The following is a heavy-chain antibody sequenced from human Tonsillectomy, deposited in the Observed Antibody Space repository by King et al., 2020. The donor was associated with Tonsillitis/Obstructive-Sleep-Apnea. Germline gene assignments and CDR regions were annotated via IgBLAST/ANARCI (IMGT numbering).Heavy chain of an antibody. Sequence: VQLQQWGAGLLKPSETLSLTCAVYGGSFSGYYWSWIRQPPGKGLEWIGEIDHSGSTNSNPSLKSRITISVDTSKNLFSLKLSSVTAAETAMYYCARASEAFDIWGQGTMVTVSS. J-gene: IGHJ3*02. CDR1: GGSFSGYY. CDR2: IDHSGST. CDR3: ARASEAFDI. V-gene: IGHV4-34*01.